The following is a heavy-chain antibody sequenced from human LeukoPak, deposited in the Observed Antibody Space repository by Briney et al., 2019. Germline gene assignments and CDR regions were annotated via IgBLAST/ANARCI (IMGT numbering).Heavy chain of an antibody. Sequence: ASVKVSCKASGYTFTSYDINWVRQATGQGLEWMGWMNPNSGNTGYAQKFQGRVTITRNTSISTAYMELSSLRSDDTAVYYCARVYYGGNPTRDYWGQGTLVTVSS. CDR1: GYTFTSYD. CDR2: MNPNSGNT. CDR3: ARVYYGGNPTRDY. D-gene: IGHD4-23*01. V-gene: IGHV1-8*03. J-gene: IGHJ4*02.